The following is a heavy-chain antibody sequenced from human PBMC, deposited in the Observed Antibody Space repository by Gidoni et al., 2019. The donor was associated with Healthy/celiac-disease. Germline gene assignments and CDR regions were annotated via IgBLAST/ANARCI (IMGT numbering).Heavy chain of an antibody. CDR3: ARWDGGYCSGGSCYSLQPFDY. CDR2: IYPGDSDT. CDR1: GYSFTSYW. Sequence: GESLKISCKGSGYSFTSYWIGWVRQMPGKGLEWMGIIYPGDSDTRYSPSFQGQVTISADKSISTAYLQWSSLKASDTAMYYCARWDGGYCSGGSCYSLQPFDYWGQGTLVTVSS. V-gene: IGHV5-51*01. D-gene: IGHD2-15*01. J-gene: IGHJ4*02.